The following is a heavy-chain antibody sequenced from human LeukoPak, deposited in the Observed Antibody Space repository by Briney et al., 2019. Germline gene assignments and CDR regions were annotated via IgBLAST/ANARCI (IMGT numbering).Heavy chain of an antibody. CDR3: TRDGMGDFDY. CDR2: IRSKTYGGTT. D-gene: IGHD1-26*01. V-gene: IGHV3-49*03. J-gene: IGHJ4*02. Sequence: GGSLRLSCTSSGFTFGDYAMSWFRQAPGKGLEWVGFIRSKTYGGTTEYAASVKGRFTISRDDSKSIAYLQINSLNTEDTAVYYCTRDGMGDFDYWGQGTLVTVSS. CDR1: GFTFGDYA.